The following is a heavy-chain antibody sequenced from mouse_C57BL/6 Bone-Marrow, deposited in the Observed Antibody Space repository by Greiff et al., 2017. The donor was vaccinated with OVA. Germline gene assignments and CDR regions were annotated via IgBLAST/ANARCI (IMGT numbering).Heavy chain of an antibody. CDR1: GYTFTDYY. J-gene: IGHJ3*01. CDR2: IYPGSGNT. V-gene: IGHV1-76*01. D-gene: IGHD2-14*01. Sequence: VQLQESGAELVRPGASVKLSCKASGYTFTDYYINWVKQRPGQGLEWIARIYPGSGNTYYNEKFKGKATLTAEKSSSTAYMQLSSLTSEDSAVYFCAGTRYWGQGTLVTVSA. CDR3: AGTRY.